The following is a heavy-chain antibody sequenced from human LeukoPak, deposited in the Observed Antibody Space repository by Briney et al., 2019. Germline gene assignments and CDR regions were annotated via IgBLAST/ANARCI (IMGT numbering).Heavy chain of an antibody. J-gene: IGHJ3*02. D-gene: IGHD5-24*01. CDR2: INPNSGGT. Sequence: GASVKVSCKASGYTFTGYYMHWVRQAPGQGLEWMGWINPNSGGTNYAQKFQGRVTMTRDTSISTAYMELSRLRSDDTAVYYCARDYRGMATIYDAFDIWGQGTVVTVSS. V-gene: IGHV1-2*02. CDR1: GYTFTGYY. CDR3: ARDYRGMATIYDAFDI.